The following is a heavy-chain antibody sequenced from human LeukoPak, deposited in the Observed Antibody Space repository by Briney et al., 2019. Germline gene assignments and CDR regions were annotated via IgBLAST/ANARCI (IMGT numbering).Heavy chain of an antibody. CDR3: ARGPYDFWSGYYMDV. D-gene: IGHD3-3*01. Sequence: SETLSLTCTVSGGSISSYYWSWIRQPPGKGLEWIGYIYYSGSTNYNPSLKSRVTISVDTSKNQFSLKLSSVTAADTAVYYCARGPYDFWSGYYMDVWGKGTTVTVSS. V-gene: IGHV4-59*12. CDR1: GGSISSYY. CDR2: IYYSGST. J-gene: IGHJ6*03.